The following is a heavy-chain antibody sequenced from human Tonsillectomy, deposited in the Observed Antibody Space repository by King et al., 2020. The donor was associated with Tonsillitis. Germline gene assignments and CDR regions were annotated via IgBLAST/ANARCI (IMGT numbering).Heavy chain of an antibody. CDR2: IYYIGST. D-gene: IGHD6-6*01. CDR3: ARDWGGSSPYYYYYYMDV. CDR1: GGSISSYY. V-gene: IGHV4-59*01. J-gene: IGHJ6*03. Sequence: VQLQESGPGLVKPSETLSLTCTVSGGSISSYYWSWIRQPPGKGLEWIGFIYYIGSTNYNPSLTSRVTISVDTSKIQFSLKLSSVTAADTAVYYCARDWGGSSPYYYYYYMDVWGKGTTVTVSS.